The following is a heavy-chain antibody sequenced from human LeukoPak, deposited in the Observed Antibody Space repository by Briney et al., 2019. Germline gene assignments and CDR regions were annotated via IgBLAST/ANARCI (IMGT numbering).Heavy chain of an antibody. Sequence: GGSLRLSCAASGFTFSSYAMSWVRQAPGKGLEWVSAISGSGGSTYYADSVKGRFTISRDNSKNTLYLQMNSLRAEDTAVYYCAKRSPGYCSSTSWYDFDYWGQGTLVTVSS. CDR1: GFTFSSYA. J-gene: IGHJ4*02. V-gene: IGHV3-23*01. CDR2: ISGSGGST. D-gene: IGHD2-2*01. CDR3: AKRSPGYCSSTSWYDFDY.